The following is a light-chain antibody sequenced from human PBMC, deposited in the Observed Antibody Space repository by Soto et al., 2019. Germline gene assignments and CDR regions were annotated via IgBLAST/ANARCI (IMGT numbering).Light chain of an antibody. J-gene: IGKJ1*01. CDR3: QQRSNWPAWT. CDR1: QNIDMY. V-gene: IGKV1-39*01. Sequence: DIHMTQSPSSLSASVGHTVTITCRASQNIDMYLNWYQQKPGKAPRVLISGASNLQSGVSSRFSGSGSGTDFTLTISSLQSEDFAVYYCQQRSNWPAWTFGQGTQVDI. CDR2: GAS.